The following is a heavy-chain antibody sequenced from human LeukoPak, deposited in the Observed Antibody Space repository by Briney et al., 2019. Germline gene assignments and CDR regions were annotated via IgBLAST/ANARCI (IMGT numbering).Heavy chain of an antibody. D-gene: IGHD3-3*01. CDR3: ARTYYDFWSGSDD. V-gene: IGHV4-34*01. Sequence: SETLSLTCAVYGGSFSGYYWSWIRQPPGKGLEWIGEINHSGSTNYNPSLKSRVTMSVDTSRNQFSLKLSSVTAADTAVYYCARTYYDFWSGSDDWGQGTLVTVSS. CDR1: GGSFSGYY. CDR2: INHSGST. J-gene: IGHJ4*02.